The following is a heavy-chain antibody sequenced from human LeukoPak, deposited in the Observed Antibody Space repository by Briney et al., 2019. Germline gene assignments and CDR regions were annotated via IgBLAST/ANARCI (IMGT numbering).Heavy chain of an antibody. CDR3: ARSTYTYGLGYFDF. CDR1: GFTFRNSG. CDR2: ISYDGNNT. J-gene: IGHJ4*02. V-gene: IGHV3-30-3*01. D-gene: IGHD5-18*01. Sequence: GGSLRLSCAASGFTFRNSGIHWVRQAPGKGLEWVAIISYDGNNTYYADSVKGRFTISRDNSKNTLYLQMNSLRAEDTAVYYCARSTYTYGLGYFDFWGQGTLVTVSS.